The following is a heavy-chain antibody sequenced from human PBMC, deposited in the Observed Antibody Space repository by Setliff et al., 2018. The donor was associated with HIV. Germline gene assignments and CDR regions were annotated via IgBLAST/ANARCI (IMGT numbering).Heavy chain of an antibody. CDR3: ARDRWWYYDSSGYFDY. CDR1: GYTFTSYY. Sequence: GASVKVSCKASGYTFTSYYMHWVRQAPGQGLEWMGIINPSGGSTSYAQKFQGRVTMTRDTSTSTVYMELSSLRSEDTAVYYCARDRWWYYDSSGYFDYWGQGTLVTVSS. V-gene: IGHV1-46*01. D-gene: IGHD3-22*01. CDR2: INPSGGST. J-gene: IGHJ4*02.